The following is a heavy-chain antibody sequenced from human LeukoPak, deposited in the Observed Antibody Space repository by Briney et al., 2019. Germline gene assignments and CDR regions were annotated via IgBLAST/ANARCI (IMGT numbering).Heavy chain of an antibody. CDR3: ANKVYCSTTSCYHAGY. V-gene: IGHV4-59*11. CDR2: IHYTGTT. Sequence: SETLSLTCIVSGGSINSHYWSWIRQTPGKGLEWIGDIHYTGTTKYNPSVKSRVTISIDTSKNQFSLNLRSVTAADTAVYYCANKVYCSTTSCYHAGYWGQGTLVTVSS. CDR1: GGSINSHY. J-gene: IGHJ4*02. D-gene: IGHD2-2*01.